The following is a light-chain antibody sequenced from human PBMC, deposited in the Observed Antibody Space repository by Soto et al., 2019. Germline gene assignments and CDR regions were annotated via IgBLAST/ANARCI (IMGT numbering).Light chain of an antibody. J-gene: IGLJ1*01. Sequence: QSVLTQPPSVSEAPGQRVTISCTGSSSNIGAGYEAHWYQQVPGTAPKLLIYENNNRPSGVPDRFSGSKSGTSASLAITGLQAVDEAEYYCQSYDCSLSGYVFGTGTKLTVL. CDR3: QSYDCSLSGYV. V-gene: IGLV1-40*01. CDR1: SSNIGAGYE. CDR2: ENN.